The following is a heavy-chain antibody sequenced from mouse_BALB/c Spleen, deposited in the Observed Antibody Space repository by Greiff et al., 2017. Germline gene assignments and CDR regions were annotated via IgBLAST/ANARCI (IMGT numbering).Heavy chain of an antibody. D-gene: IGHD4-1*01. V-gene: IGHV5-9-4*01. J-gene: IGHJ3*01. CDR1: GFTFSSYA. Sequence: EVKLVESGGGLVKPGGSLKLSCAASGFTFSSYAMSWVRQSPEKRLEWVAEISSGGSYTYYPDTVTGRFTISRDNAKNTLYLEMSSLRSEDTAMYYCARGDFTGSFAYWGQGTLVTVSA. CDR2: ISSGGSYT. CDR3: ARGDFTGSFAY.